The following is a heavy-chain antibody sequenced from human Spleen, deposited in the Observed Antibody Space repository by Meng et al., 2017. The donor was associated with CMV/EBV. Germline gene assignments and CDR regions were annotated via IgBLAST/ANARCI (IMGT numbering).Heavy chain of an antibody. Sequence: GGSLRLSCAASGFTFSSYWMSWVRQAPGKGLEWVSSITATNTYYSDSVKGRFTISRDSAKTSLYLQMDSLTVEDTAVYYCARVEYYDYWSGLSYFDYWGQGTQVTVSS. V-gene: IGHV3-21*01. CDR1: GFTFSSYW. J-gene: IGHJ4*02. CDR2: ITATNT. D-gene: IGHD3-3*01. CDR3: ARVEYYDYWSGLSYFDY.